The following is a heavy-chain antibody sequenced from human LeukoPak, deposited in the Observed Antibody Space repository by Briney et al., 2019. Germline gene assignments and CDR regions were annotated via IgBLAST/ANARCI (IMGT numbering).Heavy chain of an antibody. D-gene: IGHD1/OR15-1a*01. CDR1: GYSISSGYY. V-gene: IGHV4-38-2*01. J-gene: IGHJ4*02. Sequence: PSETLSLTCAVSGYSISSGYYWGWIRQPPGKGLEWIGSIYHSGSTYYNPSLKSRVTISVDTSKNQFSLKLSSVTAADTAVYYCARMEQLPGGFDYWGQGTLVTVSS. CDR2: IYHSGST. CDR3: ARMEQLPGGFDY.